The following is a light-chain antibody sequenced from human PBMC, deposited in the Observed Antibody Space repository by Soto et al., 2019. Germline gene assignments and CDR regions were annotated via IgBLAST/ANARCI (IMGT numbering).Light chain of an antibody. J-gene: IGKJ1*01. CDR2: AAS. CDR3: HQSYNTPWS. CDR1: QRISTY. V-gene: IGKV1-39*01. Sequence: DIPMNQSPSSLSASVGDRVTITCRASQRISTYLNWYQQKPGKAPKLLIYAASSLQSGVPSRFSGSGSGTDFTLTISSLQPEDCANYYCHQSYNTPWSFGQGTKVEIK.